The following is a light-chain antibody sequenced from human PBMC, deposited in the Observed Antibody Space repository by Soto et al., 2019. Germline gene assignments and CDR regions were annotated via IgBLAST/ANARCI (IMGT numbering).Light chain of an antibody. CDR3: LQDYTYPLT. V-gene: IGKV1-6*01. J-gene: IGKJ4*01. CDR1: QGIRND. Sequence: AIQMTQSPSSLSASVGDSLTITCRASQGIRNDLGWYQQKPGEAPKLLIYAASTLQSGVPSRFSGSGSGTDFTLTISNLQPEDFATYYCLQDYTYPLTFGGGTKVEIK. CDR2: AAS.